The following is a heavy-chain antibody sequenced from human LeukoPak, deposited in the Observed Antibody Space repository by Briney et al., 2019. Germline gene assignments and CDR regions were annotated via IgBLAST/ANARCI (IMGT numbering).Heavy chain of an antibody. V-gene: IGHV4-61*02. Sequence: PSETLSLTCTVSGGSISSGSYYWSWIRQPAGKGLEWIGRIYTSGSTNYNPSLKSRVTISVDTSKNQFSLKLSSVTAADTAVYYCARLPLYGDFTTRFDYWGQGTLVTVSS. CDR2: IYTSGST. J-gene: IGHJ4*02. CDR3: ARLPLYGDFTTRFDY. D-gene: IGHD4-17*01. CDR1: GGSISSGSYY.